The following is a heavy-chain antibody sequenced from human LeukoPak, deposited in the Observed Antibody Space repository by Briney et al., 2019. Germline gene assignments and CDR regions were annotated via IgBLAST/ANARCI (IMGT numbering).Heavy chain of an antibody. CDR1: GGSISSYY. CDR3: ARGYSGSYSGHYFDY. Sequence: SETLSLTCTVSGGSISSYYWSWIRQPPGKGLEWIGYIYYSGSTNYNPSPKSRVTISVDTSKNQFSLKLSSVTAADTAVYYCARGYSGSYSGHYFDYWGQGTLVTVSS. D-gene: IGHD1-26*01. V-gene: IGHV4-59*01. CDR2: IYYSGST. J-gene: IGHJ4*02.